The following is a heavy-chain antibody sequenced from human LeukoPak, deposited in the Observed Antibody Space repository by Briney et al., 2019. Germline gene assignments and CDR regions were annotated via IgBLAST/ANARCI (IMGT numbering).Heavy chain of an antibody. D-gene: IGHD6-19*01. V-gene: IGHV4-59*01. CDR1: GGSITGYY. Sequence: SETLSLTCTVSGGSITGYYWSWIRQPPGKGLEWIGYIYYTGSTNYNPSLKSRVTISVDTSKNQFSLKLSSVTAADTAIYYCARDPSYYSGFFDYWGQGTLVTASS. CDR2: IYYTGST. J-gene: IGHJ4*02. CDR3: ARDPSYYSGFFDY.